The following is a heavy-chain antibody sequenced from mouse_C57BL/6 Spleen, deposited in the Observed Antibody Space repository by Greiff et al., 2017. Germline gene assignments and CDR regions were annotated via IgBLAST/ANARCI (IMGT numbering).Heavy chain of an antibody. Sequence: EVKVVESGGGLVQPGGSLKLSCAASGFTFSDYYMYWVRQTPEKRLEWVAYISNGGGSTYYPDTVKGRFTISRDNTKNTLYLQMSRLKSEDTAMYYCARGGSNHWYFDVWGTGTTVTVSS. J-gene: IGHJ1*03. CDR2: ISNGGGST. CDR1: GFTFSDYY. CDR3: ARGGSNHWYFDV. V-gene: IGHV5-12*01. D-gene: IGHD1-1*01.